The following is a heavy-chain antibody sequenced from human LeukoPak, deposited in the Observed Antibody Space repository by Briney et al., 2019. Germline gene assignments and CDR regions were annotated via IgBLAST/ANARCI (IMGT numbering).Heavy chain of an antibody. CDR1: GGSISSGGYS. CDR2: IYHSGST. Sequence: PSETLSLTCAVSGGSISSGGYSWSWIRQPPGKGLEWIGYIYHSGSTYYNPSLKSRVTISVDRSKNQFSLKLSSVTAADTAVYYCARGSDHGSGSYYTYYFDYWGQGTLVTVSS. V-gene: IGHV4-30-2*01. J-gene: IGHJ4*02. D-gene: IGHD3-10*01. CDR3: ARGSDHGSGSYYTYYFDY.